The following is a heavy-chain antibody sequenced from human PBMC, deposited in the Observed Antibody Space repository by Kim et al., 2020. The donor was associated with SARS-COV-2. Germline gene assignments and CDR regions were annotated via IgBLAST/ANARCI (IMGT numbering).Heavy chain of an antibody. Sequence: SETLSLTCTVSGDSISSYYWSWIRQPPGKGLEWIGYVYYSGSTEYNPSLKSRVTISLDSSNSQFSLRLSSVTAADTATYYCARVGAVSPINYYYYGMGVWGQGTTVTVSS. D-gene: IGHD2-21*02. CDR3: ARVGAVSPINYYYYGMGV. V-gene: IGHV4-59*01. CDR1: GDSISSYY. J-gene: IGHJ6*02. CDR2: VYYSGST.